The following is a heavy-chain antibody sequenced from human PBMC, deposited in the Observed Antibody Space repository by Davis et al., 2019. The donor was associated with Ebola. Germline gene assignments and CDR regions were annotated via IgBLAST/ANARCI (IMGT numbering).Heavy chain of an antibody. J-gene: IGHJ5*02. D-gene: IGHD4-17*01. Sequence: GGSLRLSCETSGFIFRNYVMSWVRQAPGKGLEWVSSISSSSSYIYYADSVKGRFTISRDNAKNSLYLQMNSLRAEDTAVYYCASLTTYVDPWGQGTLVTVSS. CDR3: ASLTTYVDP. V-gene: IGHV3-21*01. CDR1: GFIFRNYV. CDR2: ISSSSSYI.